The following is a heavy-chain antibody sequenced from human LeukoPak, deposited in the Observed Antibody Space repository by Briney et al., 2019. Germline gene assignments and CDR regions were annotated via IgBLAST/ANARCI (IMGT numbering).Heavy chain of an antibody. J-gene: IGHJ5*02. CDR1: GGSISSTSYY. CDR2: IFYSGST. CDR3: ARHSSTWNNWFDP. D-gene: IGHD6-13*01. V-gene: IGHV4-39*01. Sequence: SETLSLTCTVSGGSISSTSYYWGWIRQPPGEGLEWIGSIFYSGSTYYNPSLKSRVTISVDTSKNHFSLKLSSVTAADTAVYYCARHSSTWNNWFDPWGQGTLVTVSS.